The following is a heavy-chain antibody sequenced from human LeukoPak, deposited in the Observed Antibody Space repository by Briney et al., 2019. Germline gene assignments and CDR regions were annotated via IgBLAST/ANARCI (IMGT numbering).Heavy chain of an antibody. CDR3: ASGTSGYSYGS. CDR1: GGTFSSYA. D-gene: IGHD5-18*01. V-gene: IGHV1-69*13. Sequence: GASVKVSCKASGGTFSSYAISWVRQAPGQGLEWMGGIIPIFGTANYAQKFQGRVTITADESTSTAYMELSSLRSEDTAVYYCASGTSGYSYGSWGQGTLVTVSS. CDR2: IIPIFGTA. J-gene: IGHJ4*02.